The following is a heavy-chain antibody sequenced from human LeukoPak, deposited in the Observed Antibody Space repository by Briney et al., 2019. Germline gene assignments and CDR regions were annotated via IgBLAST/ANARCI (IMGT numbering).Heavy chain of an antibody. Sequence: SETLSLTCTVSDGSVSSGSYYWSWIRQPPGKGLEWIGYIYYSGSTNYNPSLKGRVTISVDTSKNQFSLNLSSVTAADTAVYYCARQKKSSGQWLVQDYGMDVWGQGTTVTVSS. V-gene: IGHV4-61*01. CDR2: IYYSGST. D-gene: IGHD6-19*01. CDR3: ARQKKSSGQWLVQDYGMDV. J-gene: IGHJ6*02. CDR1: DGSVSSGSYY.